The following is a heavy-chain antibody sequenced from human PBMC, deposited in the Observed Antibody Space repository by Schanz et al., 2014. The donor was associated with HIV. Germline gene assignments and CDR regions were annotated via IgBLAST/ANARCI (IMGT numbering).Heavy chain of an antibody. CDR3: ARGGIWEWDQPDFDY. CDR2: ISYDGSNK. D-gene: IGHD2-15*01. V-gene: IGHV3-30*03. CDR1: GFTFSNHG. Sequence: QAQLVESGGGVVQPGKSLRLSCAASGFTFSNHGMNWVRQAPGKGLAWVAVISYDGSNKYYADSVKGRFTISRDISKNTLYLQMNSLRAEDTAVYYCARGGIWEWDQPDFDYWGQGTLVTVSS. J-gene: IGHJ4*02.